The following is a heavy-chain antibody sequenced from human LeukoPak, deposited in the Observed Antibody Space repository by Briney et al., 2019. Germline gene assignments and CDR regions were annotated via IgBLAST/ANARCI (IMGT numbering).Heavy chain of an antibody. V-gene: IGHV1-18*01. Sequence: ASVKVSCKASGYTFTSYGVSWVRQAPGQGLEWMGWISAYNGNTNYAQKVQGRVTMTTDRSTSTAYMELRSLRSDDTAVYYCARSDGGEECDYWGQGTLVTVSS. D-gene: IGHD3-16*01. CDR1: GYTFTSYG. J-gene: IGHJ4*02. CDR3: ARSDGGEECDY. CDR2: ISAYNGNT.